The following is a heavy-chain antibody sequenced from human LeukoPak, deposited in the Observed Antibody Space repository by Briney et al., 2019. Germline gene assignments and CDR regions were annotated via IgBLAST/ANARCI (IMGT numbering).Heavy chain of an antibody. D-gene: IGHD2-15*01. V-gene: IGHV3-74*01. CDR1: GFTFSSYA. CDR3: ATDRGWFVLDY. J-gene: IGHJ4*02. CDR2: INTDGSST. Sequence: PGGSLRLSCAASGFTFSSYAMHWVRQVPGRGLVWVSRINTDGSSTTYADSVKGRFTISRDNAKNSLYLQMNSLRVEDTVVYYCATDRGWFVLDYWGQGSLVTVSS.